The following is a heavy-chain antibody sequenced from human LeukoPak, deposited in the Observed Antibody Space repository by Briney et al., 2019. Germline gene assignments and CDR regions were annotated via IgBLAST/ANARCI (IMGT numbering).Heavy chain of an antibody. CDR1: GFTFSSYV. Sequence: PGGSLRLSCAASGFTFSSYVMHWVRQAPGKGLEWVAVISYDGSNKYYADSVKGRFTISRDNSKNTLYLQMNSLRAEDTAVYYCAKGALDIVVVVAAFPYYYGMGVWGQGTTVTVSS. CDR2: ISYDGSNK. CDR3: AKGALDIVVVVAAFPYYYGMGV. J-gene: IGHJ6*02. D-gene: IGHD2-15*01. V-gene: IGHV3-30*18.